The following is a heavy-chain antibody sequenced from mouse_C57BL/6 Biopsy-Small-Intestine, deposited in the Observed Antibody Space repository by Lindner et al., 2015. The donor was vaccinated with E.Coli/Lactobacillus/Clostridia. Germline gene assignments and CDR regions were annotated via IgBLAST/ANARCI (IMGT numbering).Heavy chain of an antibody. Sequence: VQLQESGAXLMKPGASVKLSCKATGYTFTGYWIEWVKQRPGHGLEWIGQILPGSDTTNYNEKFKGKATFTADTSSNTAYIQLSSLTTEDSAIYYCARRFYAMDNWGQGTSVSVSS. V-gene: IGHV1-9*01. CDR2: ILPGSDTT. CDR3: ARRFYAMDN. CDR1: GYTFTGYW. J-gene: IGHJ4*01.